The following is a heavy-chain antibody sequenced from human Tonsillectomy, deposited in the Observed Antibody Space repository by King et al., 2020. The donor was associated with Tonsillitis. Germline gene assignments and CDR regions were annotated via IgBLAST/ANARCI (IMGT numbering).Heavy chain of an antibody. CDR3: AKGSDYGESQTPLFDY. Sequence: DVQLVESGGGLVQPGRSLRLSCAASGLTFDDYAMHWVRQAPGKGLEWVSGISWNSGSIGYADSVKGRFTISRDNAQNSLYLQMNSLRAEDTALYYCAKGSDYGESQTPLFDYWGQGTLVTVSS. CDR1: GLTFDDYA. V-gene: IGHV3-9*01. D-gene: IGHD4-17*01. CDR2: ISWNSGSI. J-gene: IGHJ4*02.